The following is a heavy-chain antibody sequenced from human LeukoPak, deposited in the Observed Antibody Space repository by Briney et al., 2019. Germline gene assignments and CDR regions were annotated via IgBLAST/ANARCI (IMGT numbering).Heavy chain of an antibody. CDR1: GGSISSGGYS. Sequence: SQTLSLTCAVSGGSISSGGYSWSWIRQPPGKGLEWIGYIYHSGSTYYNPSLKSRVTISVDRSKNQFSLKLSSVTAADTAVYYCARSHFDILTGYYIDYWGQGTLVTVSS. J-gene: IGHJ4*02. D-gene: IGHD3-9*01. V-gene: IGHV4-30-2*01. CDR3: ARSHFDILTGYYIDY. CDR2: IYHSGST.